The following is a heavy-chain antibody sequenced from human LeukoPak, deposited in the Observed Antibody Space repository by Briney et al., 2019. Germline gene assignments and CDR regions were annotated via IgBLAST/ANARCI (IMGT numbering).Heavy chain of an antibody. V-gene: IGHV1-46*01. CDR2: INPSGGST. CDR1: GYTFTSYY. Sequence: ASVKVSCKASGYTFTSYYMHWVRQAPGQGLEWMGIINPSGGSTSYAQKFQGRVTMTRDTSTSTVYMELSSLRSEDTAVYYCARGGARVGSSSTAFDIWGQGTTVTVSS. D-gene: IGHD6-13*01. CDR3: ARGGARVGSSSTAFDI. J-gene: IGHJ3*02.